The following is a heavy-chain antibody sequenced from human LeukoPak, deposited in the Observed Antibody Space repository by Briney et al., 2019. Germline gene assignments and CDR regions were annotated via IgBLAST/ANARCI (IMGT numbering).Heavy chain of an antibody. V-gene: IGHV4-59*10. Sequence: SETLSLTCAVYGGSFSGYYWSWIRQPAGKGLEWIGRIYTSGSTNYNPSLKSRVTMSVDTSKHQFSLKLSSVTAADTAVYYCARSITMVRGVIYFDYWGQGTLVTVSS. CDR3: ARSITMVRGVIYFDY. J-gene: IGHJ4*02. CDR2: IYTSGST. CDR1: GGSFSGYY. D-gene: IGHD3-10*01.